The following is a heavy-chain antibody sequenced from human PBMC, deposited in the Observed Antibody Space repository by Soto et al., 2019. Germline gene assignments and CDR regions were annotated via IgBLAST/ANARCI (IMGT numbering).Heavy chain of an antibody. CDR1: GYTFTSYG. CDR2: ISAYNGNT. Sequence: QVQLVQSGAEVKKPGASVKVSCRASGYTFTSYGISWVRQAPGQGLEWMGWISAYNGNTTYAQKLQGRVTITTDTPTSTDYMELRSLRAVDTAGYSCATGSNDIDYWGQGTLVTVSS. CDR3: ATGSNDIDY. D-gene: IGHD1-1*01. V-gene: IGHV1-18*01. J-gene: IGHJ4*02.